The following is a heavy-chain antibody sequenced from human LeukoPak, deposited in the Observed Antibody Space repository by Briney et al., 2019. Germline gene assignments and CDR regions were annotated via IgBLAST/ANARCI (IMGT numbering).Heavy chain of an antibody. CDR2: ISYDGSTK. CDR3: ARHGRLDY. J-gene: IGHJ4*02. V-gene: IGHV3-30-3*01. D-gene: IGHD1-26*01. Sequence: GGSLRLSCAASGFTFSLYAMHWVRQAPGKGLVWVAVISYDGSTKYYADSVKGRFTISRDNSKNTLYLQMNSLSAEDTAVYYCARHGRLDYWGQGTLVTVSS. CDR1: GFTFSLYA.